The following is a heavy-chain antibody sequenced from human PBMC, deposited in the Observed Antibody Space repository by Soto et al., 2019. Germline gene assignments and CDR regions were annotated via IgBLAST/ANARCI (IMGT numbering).Heavy chain of an antibody. Sequence: ASVKVSCKASGYTFTGYYMHLVRQAPGQGLEWMGWINPNSGGTNYAQKFQGWVTTTRDTSISTAYMELSRLRSDDTAVYYCARDHRYCSGGSCYSPGGYFDLWGRGTLVTVSS. CDR2: INPNSGGT. CDR3: ARDHRYCSGGSCYSPGGYFDL. D-gene: IGHD2-15*01. CDR1: GYTFTGYY. V-gene: IGHV1-2*04. J-gene: IGHJ2*01.